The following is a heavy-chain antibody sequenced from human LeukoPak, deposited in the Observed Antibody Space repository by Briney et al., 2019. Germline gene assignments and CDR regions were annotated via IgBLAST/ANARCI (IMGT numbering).Heavy chain of an antibody. D-gene: IGHD6-13*01. J-gene: IGHJ5*02. CDR2: INPNSGGT. V-gene: IGHV1-2*02. Sequence: GASVKVSCKASGYTFTGYYMHWVRQAPGQGLEWMGWINPNSGGTNYAQKFQGRVTMTRDTSISTAYMELSRLRSDDTAVYYCARAKQQLVRGWFDPWGQGTLVTVSS. CDR3: ARAKQQLVRGWFDP. CDR1: GYTFTGYY.